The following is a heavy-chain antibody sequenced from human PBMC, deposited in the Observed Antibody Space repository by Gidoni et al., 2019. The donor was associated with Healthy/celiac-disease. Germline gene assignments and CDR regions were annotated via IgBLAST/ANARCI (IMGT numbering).Heavy chain of an antibody. Sequence: QVQLVQSGAEVKKPGASVKVSCKAAGYTFTGYYMHWVRQAPGQGLEWMGWINPNSGGTNYAQKFQGRVTMTRDTSISTAYMELSRLRSDDTAVYYCARWFGIAAAGTRYYYMDVWGKGTTVTVSS. CDR2: INPNSGGT. CDR3: ARWFGIAAAGTRYYYMDV. CDR1: GYTFTGYY. J-gene: IGHJ6*03. D-gene: IGHD6-13*01. V-gene: IGHV1-2*02.